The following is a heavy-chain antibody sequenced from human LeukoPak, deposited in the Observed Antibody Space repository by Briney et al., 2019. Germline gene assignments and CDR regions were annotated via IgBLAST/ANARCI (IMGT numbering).Heavy chain of an antibody. CDR1: GYTFTSYA. Sequence: EASVKVSCKASGYTFTSYAIHWVRQAPGQGLEWMGNIDTDTGNPKYAPGFTGHFVFSLDTSVSTAYLQINSLRAEDTAVYYCARGTPTPGVDYWGQGTQVTVSS. D-gene: IGHD1-1*01. V-gene: IGHV7-4-1*02. CDR3: ARGTPTPGVDY. CDR2: IDTDTGNP. J-gene: IGHJ4*02.